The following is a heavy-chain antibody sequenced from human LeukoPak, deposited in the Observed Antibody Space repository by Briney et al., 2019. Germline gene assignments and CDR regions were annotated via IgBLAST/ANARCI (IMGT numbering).Heavy chain of an antibody. CDR2: INNDGTAT. CDR1: GFSFSSYW. V-gene: IGHV3-74*01. D-gene: IGHD2-2*01. J-gene: IGHJ5*02. CDR3: ARDIVVLPAAIFWFDP. Sequence: QPGGSLRLSCAASGFSFSSYWMHWVRQAPGKGLVWGSRINNDGTATVYADSAKGRFTISRDNAKNTLSLQMNSLSAEDTAVYYCARDIVVLPAAIFWFDPWGKGPLVTVSS.